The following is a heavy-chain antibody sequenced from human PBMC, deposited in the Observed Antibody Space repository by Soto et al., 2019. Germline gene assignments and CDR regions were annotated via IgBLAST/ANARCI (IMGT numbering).Heavy chain of an antibody. D-gene: IGHD3-10*01. CDR2: ISSGGSI. CDR3: ARGFPTMTYYGEYYFDY. J-gene: IGHJ4*02. V-gene: IGHV3-53*01. Sequence: GGSLRLSCEASGFTVSDNYMSWVRQAPGKGLERVSVISSGGSIFYADSVKGRFIISRDNSKNTLYLRMNSLRAEDTAVYYCARGFPTMTYYGEYYFDYWGQGTLVTVSS. CDR1: GFTVSDNY.